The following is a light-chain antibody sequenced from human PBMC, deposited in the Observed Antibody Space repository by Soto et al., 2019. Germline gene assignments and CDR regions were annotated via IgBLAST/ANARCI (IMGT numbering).Light chain of an antibody. J-gene: IGKJ2*01. CDR3: HQYNNGPPYT. CDR2: GAS. V-gene: IGKV3-15*01. CDR1: QSVNSD. Sequence: EIVMTQSPATLSVSAGERATLSCRASQSVNSDLAWYQQKAGQAPRLLIYGASTRATDIPDRFIGSGSGTEFTLTISSPQSEDFAVYYCHQYNNGPPYTFGQGTKLEIK.